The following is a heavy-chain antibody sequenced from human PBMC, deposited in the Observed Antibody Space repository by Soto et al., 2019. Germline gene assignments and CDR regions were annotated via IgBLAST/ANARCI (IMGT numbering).Heavy chain of an antibody. J-gene: IGHJ4*02. D-gene: IGHD6-19*01. V-gene: IGHV1-18*01. CDR2: ISAYNGNT. CDR1: GYTFTSYG. CDR3: AKRRSGWYFLDY. Sequence: ASVKVSCKASGYTFTSYGISWVRQAPGQGLEWMGWISAYNGNTNYAQKLQGRVTMTTDTSTSTAYMELRSLRSDDTAVYYCAKRRSGWYFLDYGGQGTRVTVPS.